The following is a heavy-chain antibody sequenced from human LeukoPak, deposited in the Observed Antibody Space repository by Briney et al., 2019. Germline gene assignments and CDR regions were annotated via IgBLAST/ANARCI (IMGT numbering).Heavy chain of an antibody. CDR2: IYGGGNI. CDR1: GFTVSSNY. CDR3: ARTPPRYDYVWGSYRPYYFDY. D-gene: IGHD3-16*02. Sequence: GGSLRLSCAASGFTVSSNYMNWVRQAPGKGLEWVSVIYGGGNIYYADSVKGRFTISRDNSKNTLYLQMNGLRAEDTAVYYCARTPPRYDYVWGSYRPYYFDYWGQGTLVTVSS. V-gene: IGHV3-53*01. J-gene: IGHJ4*02.